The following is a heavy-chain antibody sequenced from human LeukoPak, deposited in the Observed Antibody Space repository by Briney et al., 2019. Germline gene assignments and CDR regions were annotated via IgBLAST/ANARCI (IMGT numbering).Heavy chain of an antibody. CDR1: GYTFASYD. CDR2: MNPNSGNA. CDR3: ARVGRTRDFDWLPDDY. V-gene: IGHV1-8*01. J-gene: IGHJ4*02. D-gene: IGHD3-9*01. Sequence: RRASVKVSCKASGYTFASYDINWVRQAPGQGLEWMGWMNPNSGNAGYAQKFQGRVTMTRNSSISTSYMELSSLRSEDTAVYYCARVGRTRDFDWLPDDYWGQGTLVTVSS.